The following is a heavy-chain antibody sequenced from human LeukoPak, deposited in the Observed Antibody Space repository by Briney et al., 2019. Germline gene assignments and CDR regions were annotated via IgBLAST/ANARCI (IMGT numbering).Heavy chain of an antibody. J-gene: IGHJ6*02. CDR3: ARGWIDGMDV. D-gene: IGHD5-12*01. CDR2: ISDSSSYI. V-gene: IGHV3-21*01. CDR1: GFTFSAYR. Sequence: GGSLRLSCAASGFTFSAYRFNWVRQAPGKGLEWVSSISDSSSYIYYADSVKGRFTISRDNAKNSLYLQMNSLRAEDTAVYYCARGWIDGMDVWGQGTTVTVSS.